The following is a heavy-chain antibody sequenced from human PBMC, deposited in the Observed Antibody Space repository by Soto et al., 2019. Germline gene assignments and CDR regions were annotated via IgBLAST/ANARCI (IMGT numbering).Heavy chain of an antibody. J-gene: IGHJ4*02. Sequence: QVQLVQSGAEVKKPGASVKVSCKSSGDTFTSYAFSWVRQAPGQGLEWMGWISAYNGNTEYAHNLQGRVTMTTDTSTTTAYMELRSIKSDDTAVYYCARAVAGTGIKFNYWGQGSLVTVSS. CDR1: GDTFTSYA. CDR2: ISAYNGNT. V-gene: IGHV1-18*01. CDR3: ARAVAGTGIKFNY. D-gene: IGHD6-19*01.